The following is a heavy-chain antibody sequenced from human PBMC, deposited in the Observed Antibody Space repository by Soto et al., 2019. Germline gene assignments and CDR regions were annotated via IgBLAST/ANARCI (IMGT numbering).Heavy chain of an antibody. CDR3: ARAQGGYSGSYRFDY. D-gene: IGHD1-26*01. CDR2: INAGNGNT. CDR1: GYTFTSYA. V-gene: IGHV1-3*01. Sequence: QVQLVQSGAEVKKPGASVKVSCKASGYTFTSYAMYWVRQAPGQRLEWMGWINAGNGNTKYSQKFQGRVTITRDTSASTAYMELSSLRSEDTAVYYCARAQGGYSGSYRFDYWGQGTLVTVSS. J-gene: IGHJ4*02.